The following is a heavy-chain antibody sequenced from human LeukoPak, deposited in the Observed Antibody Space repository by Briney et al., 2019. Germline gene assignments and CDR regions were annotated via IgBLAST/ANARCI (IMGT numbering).Heavy chain of an antibody. J-gene: IGHJ4*02. CDR3: ARHPDSSGYYAFDY. CDR1: GFTFSSYA. D-gene: IGHD3-22*01. Sequence: TGGSLRLSCAASGFTFSSYAMSWVRQAPGKGLEWVSAISGSGGSTYYADSVKGRLTISRDNSKNTLYLQMNSLRAEDTAVYYCARHPDSSGYYAFDYWGQGTLVTVSS. V-gene: IGHV3-23*01. CDR2: ISGSGGST.